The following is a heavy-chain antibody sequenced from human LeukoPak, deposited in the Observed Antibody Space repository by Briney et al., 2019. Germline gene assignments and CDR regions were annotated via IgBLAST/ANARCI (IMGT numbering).Heavy chain of an antibody. J-gene: IGHJ5*02. CDR3: ARHYGP. CDR1: GGSFSGCY. CDR2: IYDSGST. Sequence: SETLSLTCAVYGGSFSGCYWSWIRQPPGKGLEWIGSIYDSGSTYYNPSLKSRVTISVDTSKNQFSLKLNSVTAADTAVYYCARHYGPWGQGTLVTVSS. V-gene: IGHV4-34*01. D-gene: IGHD3-16*01.